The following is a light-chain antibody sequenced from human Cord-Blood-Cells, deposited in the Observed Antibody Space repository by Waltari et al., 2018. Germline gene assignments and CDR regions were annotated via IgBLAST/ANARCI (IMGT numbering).Light chain of an antibody. Sequence: QSALTQPASVSGSPGQSITISCTGTSSDVGSYNLVSWYQQHPGKAPKLMIYEGSKRPSGVSNRFSGSKSGNTASLTISGLQAEDEADYYCCSHAGSSIYWVFGGGTKLTVL. CDR2: EGS. CDR3: CSHAGSSIYWV. J-gene: IGLJ3*02. V-gene: IGLV2-23*01. CDR1: SSDVGSYNL.